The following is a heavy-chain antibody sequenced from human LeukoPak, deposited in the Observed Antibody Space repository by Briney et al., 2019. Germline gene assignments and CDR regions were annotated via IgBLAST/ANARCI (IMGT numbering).Heavy chain of an antibody. CDR3: ARECGYSGYDCLSMDA. CDR2: INPNSGGT. CDR1: GYTFTGYY. Sequence: ASVKVSCKASGYTFTGYYMHWVRQAPGQGLEWMGWINPNSGGTNYAQKFQGRVTMTRDTSISTAYMELSRLRSDDTAVYYCARECGYSGYDCLSMDAWGQGTTVTVSS. V-gene: IGHV1-2*02. D-gene: IGHD5-12*01. J-gene: IGHJ6*02.